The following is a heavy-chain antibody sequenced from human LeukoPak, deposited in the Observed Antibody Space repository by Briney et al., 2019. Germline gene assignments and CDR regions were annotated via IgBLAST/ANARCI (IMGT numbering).Heavy chain of an antibody. J-gene: IGHJ4*02. Sequence: GASVKVSCKASGYTFTSYDIHWVRQATGQGLEWMGRMNPNNGNTGDAQKFQGRVTLTTDMSTGTVYMELSSLRSEDTAVYYCARGLRTGTSRAYFDIWGQGTLVTVAS. V-gene: IGHV1-8*01. CDR1: GYTFTSYD. CDR3: ARGLRTGTSRAYFDI. CDR2: MNPNNGNT. D-gene: IGHD1-7*01.